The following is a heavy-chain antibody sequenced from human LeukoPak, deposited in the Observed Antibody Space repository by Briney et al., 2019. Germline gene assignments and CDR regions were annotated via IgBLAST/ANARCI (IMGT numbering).Heavy chain of an antibody. CDR1: GYTLTELS. CDR3: ATGPHYYDSSGYYYEEGY. V-gene: IGHV1-24*01. CDR2: FDPEDGET. Sequence: ASVKVSCKVSGYTLTELSMHWVRQAPGKGLEWMGGFDPEDGETIYAQKFQGRVTMTEDTSTGTAYMELSSLRSEDTAVYYCATGPHYYDSSGYYYEEGYWGQGTLVTVSS. J-gene: IGHJ4*02. D-gene: IGHD3-22*01.